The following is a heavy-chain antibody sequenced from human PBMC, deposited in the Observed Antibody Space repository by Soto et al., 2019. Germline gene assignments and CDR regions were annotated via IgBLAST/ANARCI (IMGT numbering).Heavy chain of an antibody. J-gene: IGHJ6*02. CDR3: AREKRCMDV. CDR2: MNPNSGNT. V-gene: IGHV1-8*01. CDR1: GYTFTSYD. Sequence: QVQREQSGAEVKKPGASVKVSCKASGYTFTSYDINWVRQATGQGLEWMGWMNPNSGNTGYAQKFQGRVTMTRNTSISTAYMELSSRRYEATAVYYCAREKRCMDVWGQGTTVTVSS.